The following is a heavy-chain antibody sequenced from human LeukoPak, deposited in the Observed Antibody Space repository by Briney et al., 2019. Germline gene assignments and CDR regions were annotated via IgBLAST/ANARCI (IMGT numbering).Heavy chain of an antibody. D-gene: IGHD6-13*01. V-gene: IGHV1-2*02. Sequence: GASVKVSCKTSGYTFTAYYVHWVRQAPGQGLEWMGYINTNSGGTKYAQKFQGRVTMSRDTSITTGYMELSRLRSDDTAVYYCARIERSASSRYDWGQGTLVTVSS. CDR2: INTNSGGT. CDR1: GYTFTAYY. CDR3: ARIERSASSRYD. J-gene: IGHJ4*02.